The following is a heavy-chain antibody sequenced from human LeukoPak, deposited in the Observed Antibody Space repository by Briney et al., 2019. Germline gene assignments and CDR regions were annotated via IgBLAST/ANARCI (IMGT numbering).Heavy chain of an antibody. Sequence: GASVKVSCKASGYTFTSYYMHWVRQAPGQGLVWMGIINPSGGSTSYAQKFQGRVTMTRDTSTSTVYMELSSLRSEDTAVYYCARDKRYYYDSSALRTYPVGSLYGMDVWGQGTTVTVSS. D-gene: IGHD3-22*01. CDR3: ARDKRYYYDSSALRTYPVGSLYGMDV. CDR1: GYTFTSYY. CDR2: INPSGGST. J-gene: IGHJ6*02. V-gene: IGHV1-46*01.